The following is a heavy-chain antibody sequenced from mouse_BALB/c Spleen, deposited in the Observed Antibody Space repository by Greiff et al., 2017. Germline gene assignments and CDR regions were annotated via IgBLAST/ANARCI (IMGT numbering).Heavy chain of an antibody. J-gene: IGHJ2*01. Sequence: DVKLVESGPGLVKPSQSLSLTCTVTGYSITSDYAWNWIRQFPGNKLEWMGYISYSGSTSYNPSLKSRISITRDTSKNTFLLQLNSVTTEDTATYYCARCLTYIDYWGQGTTLTVSS. CDR3: ARCLTYIDY. D-gene: IGHD4-1*01. CDR1: GYSITSDYA. CDR2: ISYSGST. V-gene: IGHV3-2*02.